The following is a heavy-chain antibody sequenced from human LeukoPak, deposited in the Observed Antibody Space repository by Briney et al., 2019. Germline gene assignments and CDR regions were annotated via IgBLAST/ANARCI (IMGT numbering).Heavy chain of an antibody. V-gene: IGHV3-7*01. CDR2: TKPDGTAE. CDR1: GFTFRNYW. CDR3: ARDGGLHTNFDY. J-gene: IGHJ4*02. Sequence: GGSLRLSCAASGFTFRNYWMGWVRQAPGKGLEWVANTKPDGTAEYYTDSVRGRFTTSRDNANNFLYLQMNSLRGEDTAVYYCARDGGLHTNFDYWGQGTLVTVSS. D-gene: IGHD2-15*01.